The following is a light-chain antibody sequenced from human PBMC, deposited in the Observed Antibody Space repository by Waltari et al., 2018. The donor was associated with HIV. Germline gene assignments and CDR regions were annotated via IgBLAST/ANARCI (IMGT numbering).Light chain of an antibody. J-gene: IGLJ1*01. V-gene: IGLV3-25*03. CDR1: ASPKPY. CDR3: LSADRSGTYV. CDR2: KNT. Sequence: SSELTQPPSVSVSPGQTARITCSGDASPKPYTHWFQQKPGQAPVVVIHKNTERPPGIPERFSASRSGTTVTLTITGVQTDDEADYYCLSADRSGTYVFGPGTTVTVL.